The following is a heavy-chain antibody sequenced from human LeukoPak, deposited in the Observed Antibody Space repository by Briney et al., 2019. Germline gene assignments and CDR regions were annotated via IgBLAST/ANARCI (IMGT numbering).Heavy chain of an antibody. CDR3: ARARYDFEGLSLALNWFDP. V-gene: IGHV1-69*05. D-gene: IGHD3-3*01. CDR2: IIPIFGTA. J-gene: IGHJ5*02. Sequence: VASVKVSCKASGGTFSSYAVSWVRQAPGQGLEWVGGIIPIFGTANYAQKFQGRVTITTDESTSTAYMELSSLRSEDTAVYYCARARYDFEGLSLALNWFDPWGQGTLVTVSS. CDR1: GGTFSSYA.